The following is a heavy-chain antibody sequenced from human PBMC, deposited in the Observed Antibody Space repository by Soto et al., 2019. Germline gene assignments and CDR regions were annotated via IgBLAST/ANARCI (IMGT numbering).Heavy chain of an antibody. CDR1: GGSVSSGSYY. D-gene: IGHD6-19*01. V-gene: IGHV4-61*01. CDR2: IYYSGST. Sequence: QVRLQESGPGLVKPSETLPLTCTVSGGSVSSGSYYWSWIRQPTEKGLEWIGYIYYSGSTNYNPSLKSRVTISVDTSKNQFSLKLSSVTAADTAVYYCARGIEGWYQGRYYSGMDVWGQGTAVTVSS. CDR3: ARGIEGWYQGRYYSGMDV. J-gene: IGHJ6*02.